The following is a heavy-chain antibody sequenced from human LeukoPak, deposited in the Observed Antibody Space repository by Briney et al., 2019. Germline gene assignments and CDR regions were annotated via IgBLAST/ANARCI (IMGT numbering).Heavy chain of an antibody. J-gene: IGHJ4*02. Sequence: GGSLRLSCAASGFTFSGYSMIWVRQAPGKGLEWVSSIGPTSSAINYADSVKGRFTIFRDNAKNSLYLQMNSLRVEDTAVYYCARARAGIQAGFDYWGQGTLVTVSS. CDR3: ARARAGIQAGFDY. D-gene: IGHD1-1*01. CDR1: GFTFSGYS. V-gene: IGHV3-21*01. CDR2: IGPTSSAI.